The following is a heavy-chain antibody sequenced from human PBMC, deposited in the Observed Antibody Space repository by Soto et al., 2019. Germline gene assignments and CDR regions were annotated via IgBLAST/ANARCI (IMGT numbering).Heavy chain of an antibody. V-gene: IGHV3-30-3*01. CDR3: ARDLGYSYDFYYYYGMDI. Sequence: GGSLRLSCEASGFTFSSYNIHWARQAPGKGLEWVAVISYDGSKKYYADSVKGRFTISRDNSKNTLYLQMYSLRAEDTAVYYCARDLGYSYDFYYYYGMDIWGQGTTVTVSS. CDR2: ISYDGSKK. J-gene: IGHJ6*02. CDR1: GFTFSSYN. D-gene: IGHD5-18*01.